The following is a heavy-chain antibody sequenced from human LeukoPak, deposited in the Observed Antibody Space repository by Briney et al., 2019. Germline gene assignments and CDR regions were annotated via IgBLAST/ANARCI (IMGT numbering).Heavy chain of an antibody. CDR3: ARDRDVLRFLEWSYYFDY. J-gene: IGHJ4*02. V-gene: IGHV3-7*01. Sequence: GRSLRLSCAASGFTFSSYGMHWVRQTPGKGLEWVANINQDGSQKFYVDSVKGRFTISRDNAKNSLYLQMNSLRAEDTAVYYCARDRDVLRFLEWSYYFDYWGQGTLVTVSS. D-gene: IGHD3-3*01. CDR1: GFTFSSYG. CDR2: INQDGSQK.